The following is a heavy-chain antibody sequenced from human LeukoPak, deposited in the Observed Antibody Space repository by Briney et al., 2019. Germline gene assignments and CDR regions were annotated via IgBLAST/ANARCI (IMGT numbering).Heavy chain of an antibody. CDR3: ARFAAGGSYYYYMDV. V-gene: IGHV3-48*01. Sequence: GSLGLSCAASGFTFSSYTMNWVRQPPGKGLEWVSNIGTSSTTIYYADSVKGRFTISRDNAKNSLYLQMNSLRADDTAVYYCARFAAGGSYYYYMDVWGQGTLVTVSS. J-gene: IGHJ6*03. CDR1: GFTFSSYT. CDR2: IGTSSTTI. D-gene: IGHD6-25*01.